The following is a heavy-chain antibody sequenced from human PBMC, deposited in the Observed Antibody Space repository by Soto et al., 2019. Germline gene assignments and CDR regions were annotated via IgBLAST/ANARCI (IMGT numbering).Heavy chain of an antibody. Sequence: SETLSLTCTVSGGSVSSYCWSWIRQPPGKGLEWIAYIYYSGSTKYNPSLKSRVTMSVDTSNNQFSLKVSSVTAADTAVYYCARHSNRNYGLYYFDYWGLGALVTVSS. CDR3: ARHSNRNYGLYYFDY. D-gene: IGHD4-4*01. CDR2: IYYSGST. J-gene: IGHJ4*02. CDR1: GGSVSSYC. V-gene: IGHV4-59*08.